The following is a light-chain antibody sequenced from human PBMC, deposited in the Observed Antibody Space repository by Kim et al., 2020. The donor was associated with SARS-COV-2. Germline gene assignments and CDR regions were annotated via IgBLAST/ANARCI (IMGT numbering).Light chain of an antibody. CDR3: QQYDSVPFT. J-gene: IGKJ4*02. CDR1: QDISND. V-gene: IGKV1-33*01. Sequence: ASVGDRVTITCRASQDISNDLNWYQQKPGKAPNLLIFAASRLQTGVPSRFSGSGSGTDFSFTISSLQPEDIGTYYCQQYDSVPFTFGEGTKVDIK. CDR2: AAS.